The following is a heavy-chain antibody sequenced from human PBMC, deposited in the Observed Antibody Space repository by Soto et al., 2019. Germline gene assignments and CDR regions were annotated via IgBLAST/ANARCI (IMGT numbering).Heavy chain of an antibody. CDR2: IHYSGTT. Sequence: QLQLQESGPGLVKPSETLSLICTVSSGSISSIYHHWGWVRQPPGNGLEWIGKIHYSGTTYHNPPLKNRLTMSVDTSKNQFSLKLSSVTAADTAIYYCARWVSSDSPQTASNFDYWGLGTLVTVSS. CDR1: SGSISSIYHH. V-gene: IGHV4-39*01. CDR3: ARWVSSDSPQTASNFDY. J-gene: IGHJ4*02. D-gene: IGHD4-4*01.